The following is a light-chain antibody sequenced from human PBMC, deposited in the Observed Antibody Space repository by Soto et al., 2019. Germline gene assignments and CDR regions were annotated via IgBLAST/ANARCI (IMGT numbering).Light chain of an antibody. Sequence: QLTQSPSSLAASIGDRVTITCRATQPISRYLAWYQQKPGAAPKILNYAATSLQRGVPSRFSGGASGTVFPLTIASLQSDHIATYYCRQVNGYPPAFGQGNKVE. V-gene: IGKV1-9*01. CDR1: QPISRY. J-gene: IGKJ1*01. CDR3: RQVNGYPPA. CDR2: AAT.